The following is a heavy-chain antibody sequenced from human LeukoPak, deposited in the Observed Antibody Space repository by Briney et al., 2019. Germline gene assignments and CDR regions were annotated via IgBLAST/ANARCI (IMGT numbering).Heavy chain of an antibody. J-gene: IGHJ4*02. V-gene: IGHV4-59*01. CDR2: FYYSGST. Sequence: PSETLSLTCTISGDSINSYHWSWLRQPPGSKLEWIGYFYYSGSTNYNPSLKSRVTISVDTSKNQFSLKLSSVTAADTAVYYCAREREGLNFDYWGQGTLVTVSS. D-gene: IGHD2-15*01. CDR1: GDSINSYH. CDR3: AREREGLNFDY.